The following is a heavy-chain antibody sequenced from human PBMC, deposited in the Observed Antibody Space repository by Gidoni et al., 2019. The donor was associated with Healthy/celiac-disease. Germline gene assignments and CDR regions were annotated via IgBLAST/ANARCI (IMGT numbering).Heavy chain of an antibody. D-gene: IGHD6-13*01. CDR2: IYHSGST. CDR1: GGDISSSNW. CDR3: ARDITGSSSLAGIDV. Sequence: QVQLQESGPGLVTHSGTLSLTCAVSGGDISSSNWWSWVRQPPGKGLEWIGEIYHSGSTTYNPSIMSRGTIAVDKSKTQFSLKLSTGTAADKAVYYCARDITGSSSLAGIDVWGQGTTVTVSS. J-gene: IGHJ6*02. V-gene: IGHV4-4*02.